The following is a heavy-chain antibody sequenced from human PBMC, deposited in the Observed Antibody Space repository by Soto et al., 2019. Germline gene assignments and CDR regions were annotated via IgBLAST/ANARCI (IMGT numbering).Heavy chain of an antibody. CDR2: ISWNSGSI. J-gene: IGHJ3*01. D-gene: IGHD2-15*01. Sequence: GGSLRLSCAASGFTFDDYAMHWVRQAPGKGLEWVSGISWNSGSIGYADSVKGRFTISRDNAKNSLYLQMHSLRAEDTALYYCAKDLGAVVVVAARDAFDLWGQGTMVTVSS. CDR3: AKDLGAVVVVAARDAFDL. V-gene: IGHV3-9*01. CDR1: GFTFDDYA.